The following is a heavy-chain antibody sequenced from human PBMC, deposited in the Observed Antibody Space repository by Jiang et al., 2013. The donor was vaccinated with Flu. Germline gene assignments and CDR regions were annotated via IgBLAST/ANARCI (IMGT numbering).Heavy chain of an antibody. Sequence: QLLESGGGLVQPGGSLRLSCAASGFTFTISVMSWVRQAPGKGLEWVSSISGSSSNMNYADSVKGRFTISRDNSKNTLYLQLNSLRAEDTALYYCAKHSFGYGYFDNWGQGTLVTVSS. D-gene: IGHD5-18*01. CDR1: GFTFTISV. CDR2: ISGSSSNM. CDR3: AKHSFGYGYFDN. J-gene: IGHJ4*02. V-gene: IGHV3-23*01.